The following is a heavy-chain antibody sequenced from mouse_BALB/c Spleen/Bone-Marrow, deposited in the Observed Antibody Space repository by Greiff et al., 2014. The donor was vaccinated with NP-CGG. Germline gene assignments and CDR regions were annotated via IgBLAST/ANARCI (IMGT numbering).Heavy chain of an antibody. CDR3: ARRYYGSTFDY. V-gene: IGHV1-4*01. J-gene: IGHJ2*01. CDR2: INPSSGYT. Sequence: LVESGAELARPGASVKMSCKASGYTFTSYTMHWVKQRPGQGLEWIGYINPSSGYTNYNQKFKDKATLTADKSSSTAYMQLSSLTSGDSAVYYCARRYYGSTFDYWGQGTTLTVSS. CDR1: GYTFTSYT. D-gene: IGHD1-1*01.